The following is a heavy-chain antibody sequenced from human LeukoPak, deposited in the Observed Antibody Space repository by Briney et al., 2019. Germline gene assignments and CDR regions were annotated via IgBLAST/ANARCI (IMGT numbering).Heavy chain of an antibody. J-gene: IGHJ3*02. CDR1: GFTFSNHW. CDR3: AHYDSSGYHAFDI. Sequence: GGSLRLSCAASGFTFSNHWMHWVRQAPGKGLMWVSRINRDGSRTDYADSVKGRFTISRDDAKNTLYLQVNSLRAEDTAVYYCAHYDSSGYHAFDIWGQGAMVAVSS. CDR2: INRDGSRT. V-gene: IGHV3-74*01. D-gene: IGHD3-22*01.